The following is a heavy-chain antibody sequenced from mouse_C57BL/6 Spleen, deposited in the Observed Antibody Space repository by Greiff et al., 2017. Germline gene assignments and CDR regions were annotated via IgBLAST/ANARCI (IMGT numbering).Heavy chain of an antibody. D-gene: IGHD2-3*01. CDR3: ARHDRWLRAMDY. Sequence: VQVVESGPGLVAPSQSLSITCTVSGFSLTSYGVHWVRQPPGTGLEWLVVIWSDGSTTYNSALKSRMSIRKNNSKSPVFLKMNSLQTDDTAMYYFARHDRWLRAMDYWGQGTSVTVSS. CDR2: IWSDGST. J-gene: IGHJ4*01. V-gene: IGHV2-6-1*01. CDR1: GFSLTSYG.